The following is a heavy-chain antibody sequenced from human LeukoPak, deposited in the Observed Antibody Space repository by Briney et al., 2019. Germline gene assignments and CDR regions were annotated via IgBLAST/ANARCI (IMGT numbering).Heavy chain of an antibody. Sequence: ASVKVSCKASGYTFTSYGISWVRQAPGQGLEWMGWISAYNGNTNYAQKLQGRVTMTTDTSTSTAYMELRSLRSDDTAVYYCVRVVWVRDYYYGMDVWGQGTTVTVSS. J-gene: IGHJ6*02. D-gene: IGHD1-1*01. CDR3: VRVVWVRDYYYGMDV. CDR2: ISAYNGNT. V-gene: IGHV1-18*01. CDR1: GYTFTSYG.